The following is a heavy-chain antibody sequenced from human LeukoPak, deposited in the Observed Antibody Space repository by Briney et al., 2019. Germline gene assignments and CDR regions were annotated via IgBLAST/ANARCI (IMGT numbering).Heavy chain of an antibody. Sequence: SQTLSHTCAISGDSVSSNSAAWDSIRHSPSRGLEWLGSTYYRSKWYNDYAVSVKSRITINPDTSKNQFSLQLNSVPPEDTAVYYCARDSSGWPFDYWGQGTLVTVSS. CDR2: TYYRSKWYN. J-gene: IGHJ4*02. CDR1: GDSVSSNSAA. CDR3: ARDSSGWPFDY. D-gene: IGHD6-19*01. V-gene: IGHV6-1*01.